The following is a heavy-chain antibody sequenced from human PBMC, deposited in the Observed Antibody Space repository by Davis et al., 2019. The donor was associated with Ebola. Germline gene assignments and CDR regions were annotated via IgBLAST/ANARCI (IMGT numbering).Heavy chain of an antibody. CDR2: IYHSGST. V-gene: IGHV4-38-2*02. J-gene: IGHJ6*03. D-gene: IGHD6-13*01. CDR1: GYSISSGYY. CDR3: ARHSSSWYQYYYYYYMDV. Sequence: PSETLSLTCTVSGYSISSGYYWGWIRQPPGKGLEWIGSIYHSGSTYYNPSLKSRVTISVDTSKNQFSLKLSSVTAADTAVYYCARHSSSWYQYYYYYYMDVWGKGTTVTVSS.